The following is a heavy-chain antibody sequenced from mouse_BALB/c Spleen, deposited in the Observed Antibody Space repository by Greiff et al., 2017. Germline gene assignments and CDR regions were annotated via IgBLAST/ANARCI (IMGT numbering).Heavy chain of an antibody. CDR2: IDPANGNT. D-gene: IGHD2-1*01. CDR1: GFNIKDTY. Sequence: EVQVVESGAELVKPGASVKLSCTASGFNIKDTYMHWVKQRPEQGLEWIGRIDPANGNTKYDPKFQGKATITADTSSNTAYLQLSSLTSEDTAVYYCAREEGNYVWFAYWGQGTLVTVSA. CDR3: AREEGNYVWFAY. J-gene: IGHJ3*01. V-gene: IGHV14-3*02.